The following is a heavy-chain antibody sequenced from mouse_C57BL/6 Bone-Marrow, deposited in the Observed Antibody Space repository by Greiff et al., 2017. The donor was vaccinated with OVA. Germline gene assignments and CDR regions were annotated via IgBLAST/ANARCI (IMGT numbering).Heavy chain of an antibody. D-gene: IGHD2-5*01. Sequence: QLQESGAELARPGASVKLSCKASGYTFTSYGISWVKQRTGQGLEWIGEIYPRSGNTYYNEKFKGKATLTADKSSSTAYMELRSLTSEDSAVYFCAREGVYYSNFAYWGQGTLVTVSA. J-gene: IGHJ3*01. CDR3: AREGVYYSNFAY. V-gene: IGHV1-81*01. CDR2: IYPRSGNT. CDR1: GYTFTSYG.